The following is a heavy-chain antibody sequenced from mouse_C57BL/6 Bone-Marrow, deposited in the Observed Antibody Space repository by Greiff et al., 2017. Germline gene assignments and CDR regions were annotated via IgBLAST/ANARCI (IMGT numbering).Heavy chain of an antibody. D-gene: IGHD3-2*01. J-gene: IGHJ2*01. CDR2: IYPRSGNT. CDR1: GYTFTSYG. Sequence: VKLLESGAELARPGASVKLSCKASGYTFTSYGISWVKQRTGQGLEWIGEIYPRSGNTYYNEKFKGKATLTADKSSSTAYMELRSLTSEDSAVYFCARDRVYYFDYWGQGTTLTVSS. CDR3: ARDRVYYFDY. V-gene: IGHV1-81*01.